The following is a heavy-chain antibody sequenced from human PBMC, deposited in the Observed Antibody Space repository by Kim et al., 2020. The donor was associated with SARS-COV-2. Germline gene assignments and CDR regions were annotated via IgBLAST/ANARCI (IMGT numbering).Heavy chain of an antibody. J-gene: IGHJ4*02. CDR1: GYTLTELS. Sequence: ASVKVSCKVSGYTLTELSMHWVRQAPGKGLEWMGGFDPEDGETIYAQKFQGRVTMTEDTSTDTAYMELSSLRSEDTAVYYCATVEAAAGTCYFDYWGQGTLVTVSS. CDR3: ATVEAAAGTCYFDY. D-gene: IGHD6-13*01. V-gene: IGHV1-24*01. CDR2: FDPEDGET.